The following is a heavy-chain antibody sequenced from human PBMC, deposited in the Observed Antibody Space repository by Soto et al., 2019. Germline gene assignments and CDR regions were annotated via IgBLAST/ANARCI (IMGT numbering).Heavy chain of an antibody. CDR2: INHSGST. CDR1: GGSFSGYY. Sequence: SETLSLTCAVYGGSFSGYYWSWIRQPPGKGLEWIGEINHSGSTNYNPSLKSRVTISVDTSKNQFSLKLSSVTAADTAVYYCVRAGGHLNPDAFDIWGQGTMVTVSS. CDR3: VRAGGHLNPDAFDI. D-gene: IGHD3-16*01. V-gene: IGHV4-34*01. J-gene: IGHJ3*02.